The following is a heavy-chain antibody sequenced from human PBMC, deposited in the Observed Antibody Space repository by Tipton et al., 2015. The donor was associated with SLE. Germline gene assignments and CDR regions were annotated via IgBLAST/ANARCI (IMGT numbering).Heavy chain of an antibody. Sequence: GLVKPSETLSLACTVSGVSISNSIYYWGWVRQPPGKGLEWIGNIYYSRGTYYNPSLNIRTTILLDTSKNQFSLKLTSVTAADTAFYYCATRSNCGSTSCPLGNWGQGTLVTVSS. CDR2: IYYSRGT. D-gene: IGHD2-2*01. V-gene: IGHV4-39*07. J-gene: IGHJ4*02. CDR3: ATRSNCGSTSCPLGN. CDR1: GVSISNSIYY.